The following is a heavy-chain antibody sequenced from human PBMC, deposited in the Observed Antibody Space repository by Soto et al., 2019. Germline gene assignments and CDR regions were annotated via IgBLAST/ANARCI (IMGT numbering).Heavy chain of an antibody. CDR2: IYWDDDK. Sequence: QITLKESGPTLVKPTQTLTLTCTFSGFSLSTSGVGVGWIRQPPGKALEWLALIYWDDDKRYSPSLKSRLTLTKDTSKNQVVLTMTNMDPVDTATYYCAHSGAAAGSYYYYYMDVWGKGTTVTVSS. V-gene: IGHV2-5*02. CDR3: AHSGAAAGSYYYYYMDV. J-gene: IGHJ6*03. CDR1: GFSLSTSGVG. D-gene: IGHD6-13*01.